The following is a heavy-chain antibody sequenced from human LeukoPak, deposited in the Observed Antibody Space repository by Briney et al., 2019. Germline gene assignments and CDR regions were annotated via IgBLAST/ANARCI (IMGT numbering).Heavy chain of an antibody. V-gene: IGHV1-8*01. CDR1: GYTFANYD. J-gene: IGHJ5*02. Sequence: GASVKVSCKASGYTFANYDIDWVRQATGQGLEWMGWMNPKSGSTAYAQKFQGRVTMTRDTSINTAYMELSSLRSEDTAVYYCARVAVTEFNYFDPWGQGTLVTVSS. D-gene: IGHD2-21*02. CDR2: MNPKSGST. CDR3: ARVAVTEFNYFDP.